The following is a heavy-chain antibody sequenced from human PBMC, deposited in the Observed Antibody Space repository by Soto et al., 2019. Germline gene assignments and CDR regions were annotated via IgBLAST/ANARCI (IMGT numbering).Heavy chain of an antibody. CDR1: NGSFSDYF. V-gene: IGHV4-34*01. CDR3: ARGKSSGPLYYFDT. J-gene: IGHJ4*02. CDR2: IKESGFA. D-gene: IGHD6-19*01. Sequence: SETLSLTCGVYNGSFSDYFWNWIRQPPGKGLEWIGEIKESGFATYNPSLKRRVTMSVDTANNQFSLKVTSVTAADTAVYYCARGKSSGPLYYFDTWGQGTMVTVYS.